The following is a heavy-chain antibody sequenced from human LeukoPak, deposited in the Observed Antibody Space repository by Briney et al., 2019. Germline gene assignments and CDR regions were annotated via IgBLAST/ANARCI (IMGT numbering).Heavy chain of an antibody. D-gene: IGHD3-22*01. J-gene: IGHJ6*02. CDR2: IIPILGIA. Sequence: SVKVSCKASGYTFTSYGISWVRQAPGQGLEWMGRIIPILGIANYAQKFQGRVTITADKSTSTAYMELSSLRSEDTAVYYCARGFYYDSSGYYYGYYGMDVRGQGTTVTVSS. V-gene: IGHV1-69*04. CDR1: GYTFTSYG. CDR3: ARGFYYDSSGYYYGYYGMDV.